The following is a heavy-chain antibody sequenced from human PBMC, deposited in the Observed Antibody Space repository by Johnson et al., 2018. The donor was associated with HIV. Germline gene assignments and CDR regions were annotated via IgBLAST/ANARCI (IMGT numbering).Heavy chain of an antibody. CDR1: GFTFSSYG. J-gene: IGHJ3*02. CDR3: TTLEYSSSPGGYGAFDI. Sequence: QVKLVESGGGVVQPGRSLRLSCAASGFTFSSYGMHWVRQAPGKGLEWVAVIWYDGSNKYYADSVKGRFTISRDNSKNTLYLQMNSLRAEDTAVYYCTTLEYSSSPGGYGAFDIWGQGTMVTVSS. D-gene: IGHD6-6*01. CDR2: IWYDGSNK. V-gene: IGHV3-33*08.